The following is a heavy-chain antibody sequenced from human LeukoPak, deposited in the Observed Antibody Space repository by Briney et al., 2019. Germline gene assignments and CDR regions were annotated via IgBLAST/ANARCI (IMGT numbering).Heavy chain of an antibody. CDR1: GFTFSSYG. Sequence: EPGGSLRLSCAASGFTFSSYGMHWVRQAPGKGLEWVAVISYDGSNKYYADSVKGRFTISRDNSKNTLYLQMNSLRAEDTAVYYCAKPREWLVRLSIDYWGQGTLVTVSS. CDR3: AKPREWLVRLSIDY. D-gene: IGHD6-19*01. CDR2: ISYDGSNK. V-gene: IGHV3-30*18. J-gene: IGHJ4*02.